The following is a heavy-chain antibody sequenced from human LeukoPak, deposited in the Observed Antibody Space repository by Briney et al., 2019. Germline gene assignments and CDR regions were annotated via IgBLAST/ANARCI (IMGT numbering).Heavy chain of an antibody. J-gene: IGHJ3*02. D-gene: IGHD1-26*01. Sequence: GGSLRLSCAASGFTFSSYAMSWVRQAPGKGLEWVSAISGSGGSTYYADSVKGRFTISRDNSKNTLYLQMNSLRAEDRAVYYCARGGSYLSAFDIWGQGTMVTVSS. V-gene: IGHV3-23*01. CDR1: GFTFSSYA. CDR3: ARGGSYLSAFDI. CDR2: ISGSGGST.